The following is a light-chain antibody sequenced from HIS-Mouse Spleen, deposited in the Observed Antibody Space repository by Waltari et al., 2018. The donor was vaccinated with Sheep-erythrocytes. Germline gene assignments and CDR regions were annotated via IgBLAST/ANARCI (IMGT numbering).Light chain of an antibody. Sequence: QSALTQPRSVSGSAGQSVTISCTGTSSDVGGSNYVSCYQQHPGKAPKLMIYDVSKRPSGVPDRFSGSKSGNTASLTISGLQAEDEADYYCCSYAGSYTFVVFGGGTKLTVL. CDR3: CSYAGSYTFVV. CDR2: DVS. CDR1: SSDVGGSNY. J-gene: IGLJ2*01. V-gene: IGLV2-11*01.